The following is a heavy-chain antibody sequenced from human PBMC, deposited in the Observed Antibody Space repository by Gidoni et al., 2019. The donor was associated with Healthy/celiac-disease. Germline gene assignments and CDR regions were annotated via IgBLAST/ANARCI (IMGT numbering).Heavy chain of an antibody. D-gene: IGHD3-9*01. Sequence: EVQLVESGGGWVQPGGSLRLSCAASGFTFSSYWMSWVRQAPGKGLEWVANIKQDGSEKYYVDSVKGRFTISRDNAKNSLYLQMNSLRAEDTAVYYCARVLTGYYMYYYYGMDVWGQGTTVTVSS. CDR3: ARVLTGYYMYYYYGMDV. V-gene: IGHV3-7*01. J-gene: IGHJ6*02. CDR2: IKQDGSEK. CDR1: GFTFSSYW.